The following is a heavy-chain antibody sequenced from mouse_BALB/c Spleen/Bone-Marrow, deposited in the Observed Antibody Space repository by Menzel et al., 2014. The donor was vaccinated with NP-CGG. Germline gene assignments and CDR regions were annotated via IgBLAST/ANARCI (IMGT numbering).Heavy chain of an antibody. V-gene: IGHV1S81*02. D-gene: IGHD2-13*01. CDR2: INPSNGGT. CDR3: TREGDSPFAY. CDR1: GYTFTSYY. Sequence: VKLMESGAELVKPGASVKLSCKASGYTFTSYYMYWVKQRPGQGLEWIGEINPSNGGTNFNEKFKSKATLTVDKSSSTAYMQLSSLTSEDSAAYYCTREGDSPFAYWGQGTLVTVSA. J-gene: IGHJ3*01.